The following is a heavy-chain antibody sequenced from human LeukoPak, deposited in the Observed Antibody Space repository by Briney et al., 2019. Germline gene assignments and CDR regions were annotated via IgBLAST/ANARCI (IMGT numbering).Heavy chain of an antibody. Sequence: ASVKVSCKASGYTFTAYYIHWVRQAPGQGLKWMGWISPNSGGTNYAPKFQGRVTMTRDTSISTAYMELSSLRSDDTAVYYCARDYSSSPPRTFDYWGRGTLATVSS. D-gene: IGHD6-6*01. CDR2: ISPNSGGT. CDR1: GYTFTAYY. V-gene: IGHV1-2*02. J-gene: IGHJ4*02. CDR3: ARDYSSSPPRTFDY.